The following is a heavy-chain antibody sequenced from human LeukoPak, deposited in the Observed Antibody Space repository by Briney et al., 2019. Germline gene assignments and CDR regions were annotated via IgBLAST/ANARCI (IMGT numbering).Heavy chain of an antibody. CDR1: GGSISSYY. CDR3: ARDRKMATIPGYDAFDI. D-gene: IGHD5-24*01. J-gene: IGHJ3*02. V-gene: IGHV4-59*01. CDR2: IDYSGST. Sequence: SETLSLTCTVSGGSISSYYWSWIRQPPGKGLEWIGYIDYSGSTNYNPSLESRVTISVDTSKNQFSLKLSSVTAADTAVYYCARDRKMATIPGYDAFDIWGQGTMVTVSS.